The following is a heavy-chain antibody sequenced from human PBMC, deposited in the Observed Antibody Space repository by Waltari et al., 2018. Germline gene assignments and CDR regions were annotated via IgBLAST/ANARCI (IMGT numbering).Heavy chain of an antibody. D-gene: IGHD1-7*01. V-gene: IGHV3-23*04. Sequence: EVQLVEAGGGLVQPGGSLRLYCAASGITCNSYAMNGVRQAPGEGPEWVSTISGNGVSRYYADSVEGRFTISRDNSRNTVYLQMSSLRAEDTAIYYCAKAHWDYGNYYYYYMDGWGNGTTVIVSS. CDR3: AKAHWDYGNYYYYYMDG. J-gene: IGHJ6*03. CDR1: GITCNSYA. CDR2: ISGNGVSR.